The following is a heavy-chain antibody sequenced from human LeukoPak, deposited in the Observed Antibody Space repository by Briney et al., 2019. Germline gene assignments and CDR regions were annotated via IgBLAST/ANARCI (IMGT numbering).Heavy chain of an antibody. V-gene: IGHV1-8*01. CDR2: MNADNGKT. CDR1: GYRFTNFD. CDR3: ARGPRESSSSDY. Sequence: GASVKVSCKTSGYRFTNFDINCGRQAPGPGVEWMGWMNADNGKTGYAQKSQGRVSMSGDTSISTAFMVLSSLRSDDTAVYFCARGPRESSSSDYWGQGTLVTVSS. J-gene: IGHJ4*02. D-gene: IGHD6-13*01.